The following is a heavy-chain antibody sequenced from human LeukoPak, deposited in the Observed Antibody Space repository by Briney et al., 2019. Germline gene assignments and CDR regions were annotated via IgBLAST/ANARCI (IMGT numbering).Heavy chain of an antibody. J-gene: IGHJ5*02. CDR3: ARKMSGTLSNWFDP. CDR2: INHSGST. D-gene: IGHD3-10*01. Sequence: SETLSLTCAVYGGSFSGYYWSWIRQPLGKGLEWIGEINHSGSTNYNPSLKSRVTISVDTSKNQFSLKLSSVTAADTAVYYCARKMSGTLSNWFDPWGQGTLVTVSS. CDR1: GGSFSGYY. V-gene: IGHV4-34*01.